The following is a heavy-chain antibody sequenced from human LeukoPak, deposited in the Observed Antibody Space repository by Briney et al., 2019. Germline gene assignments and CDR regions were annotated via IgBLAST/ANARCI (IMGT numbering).Heavy chain of an antibody. CDR2: IYPGDSDA. CDR3: ARAVRGWAFDY. V-gene: IGHV5-51*01. Sequence: GESLKISCKGSGYSFTSYWIGWVRQMPGKGLECMGIIYPGDSDARYSPSFQGQVTISADKSISTAYLQWSSLKASDSAIYFCARAVRGWAFDYWGQGTLVTVSS. D-gene: IGHD6-19*01. CDR1: GYSFTSYW. J-gene: IGHJ4*02.